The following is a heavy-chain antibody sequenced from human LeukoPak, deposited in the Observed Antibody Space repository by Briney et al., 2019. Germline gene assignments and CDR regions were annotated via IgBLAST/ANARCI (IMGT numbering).Heavy chain of an antibody. Sequence: SETLSLTCAVYGGPFSGYYWSWIRQPPGKGLEWIGEINHSGSTNYNPSLKSRVTISVDTSKNQFSLKLGSVTAADTAVYYCASLAAAGTRDWFDPWGQGTLVTVSS. V-gene: IGHV4-34*01. D-gene: IGHD6-13*01. CDR2: INHSGST. J-gene: IGHJ5*02. CDR3: ASLAAAGTRDWFDP. CDR1: GGPFSGYY.